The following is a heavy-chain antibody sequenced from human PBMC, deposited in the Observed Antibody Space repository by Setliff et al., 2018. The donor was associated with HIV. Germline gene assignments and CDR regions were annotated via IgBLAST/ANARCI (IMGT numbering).Heavy chain of an antibody. D-gene: IGHD6-19*01. CDR3: ARLGAVAGPPEDS. V-gene: IGHV4-4*09. CDR1: GDGISSWQ. CDR2: ISSSGNT. Sequence: SETLSLTCTVSGDGISSWQWSWIRQPPGRGLEWIGCISSSGNTLYNPSLKSRFTLSIDTSKNQFSLRLTSVTASDTAVYYCARLGAVAGPPEDSWGQGTLVTV. J-gene: IGHJ4*02.